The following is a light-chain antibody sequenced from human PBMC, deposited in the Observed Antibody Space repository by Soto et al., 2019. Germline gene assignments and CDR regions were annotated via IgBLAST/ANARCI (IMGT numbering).Light chain of an antibody. CDR1: QSIISW. CDR3: QQSYSNLGK. V-gene: IGKV1-5*01. CDR2: AAS. J-gene: IGKJ1*01. Sequence: DIQMTQSPSTLSASVGDIVTITCRSSQSIISWLAWYQQKPGKAPKLLIYAASSLQSGVPSRFSGSGSGTEFTLTISSLQPDDFATYYCQQSYSNLGKCGQGTKGDIK.